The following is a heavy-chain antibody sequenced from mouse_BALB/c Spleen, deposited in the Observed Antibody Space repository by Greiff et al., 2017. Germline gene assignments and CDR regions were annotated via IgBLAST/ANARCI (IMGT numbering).Heavy chain of an antibody. J-gene: IGHJ1*01. CDR2: ISSGGGST. CDR3: ARYGKNWYFDV. Sequence: EVHLVESGGGLVKPGGSLKLSCAASGFSFSSYDMSWVRQTPEKRLEWVAYISSGGGSTNYPDTVKGRFTISRDNTKNTLYLQMSSLKSEDTAMYYCARYGKNWYFDVWGEGTTVTVSS. CDR1: GFSFSSYD. D-gene: IGHD2-1*01. V-gene: IGHV5-12-1*01.